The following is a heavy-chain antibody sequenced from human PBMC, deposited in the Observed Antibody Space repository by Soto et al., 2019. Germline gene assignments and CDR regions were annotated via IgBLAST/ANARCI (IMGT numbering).Heavy chain of an antibody. J-gene: IGHJ5*02. CDR3: ARDYDFCLNWCEP. D-gene: IGHD3-3*01. CDR2: IYYSGST. Sequence: SETLSLTCTVSGGSISSGGYYRGWIRQHPGTGVELLGYIYYSGSTYYNLPLKSRVTISVDTSKNQFSLKLSPVIAADTAVYYCARDYDFCLNWCEPWGQGTLVTVSS. V-gene: IGHV4-31*03. CDR1: GGSISSGGYY.